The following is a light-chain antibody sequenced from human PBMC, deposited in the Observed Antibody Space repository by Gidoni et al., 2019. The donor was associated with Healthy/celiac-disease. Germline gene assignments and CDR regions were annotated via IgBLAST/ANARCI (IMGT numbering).Light chain of an antibody. Sequence: QSALTQPRSVSGSPGQSVTISCTGTSSDVGGYNYVSWYQQHPGKAPKLMIYDVSKRPSGVPDRFSGSKSGNTASLTISGLQAEDEADYYCCSYAGSYTFGRFGGGTKLTVL. V-gene: IGLV2-11*01. CDR1: SSDVGGYNY. CDR2: DVS. CDR3: CSYAGSYTFGR. J-gene: IGLJ2*01.